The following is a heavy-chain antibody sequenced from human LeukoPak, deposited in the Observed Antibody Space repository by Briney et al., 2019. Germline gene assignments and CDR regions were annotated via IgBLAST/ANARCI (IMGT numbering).Heavy chain of an antibody. Sequence: GASVKVSCKASGDTFGTFSFNWVRQAPSEGLEWLGGLTPLAGTPNYAQKFQGRLTISADKSTSTVYMELSRLTSEDTAVYFCVKFWSGYYTDWGQGTLVSVSS. CDR2: LTPLAGTP. J-gene: IGHJ4*02. CDR3: VKFWSGYYTD. V-gene: IGHV1-69*06. CDR1: GDTFGTFS. D-gene: IGHD3-3*01.